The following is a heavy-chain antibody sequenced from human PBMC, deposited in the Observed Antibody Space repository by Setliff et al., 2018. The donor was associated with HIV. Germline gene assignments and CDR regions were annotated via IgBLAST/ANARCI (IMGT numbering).Heavy chain of an antibody. J-gene: IGHJ4*02. D-gene: IGHD2-21*01. Sequence: GGSLRLSCAASGFTFSSYAMYWVRQAPGKGLEWVAVISYDGSNKYYADSVKGRFTISRDNSKNTLYLHMNNLRGDDTAVYYCAKGCGGAGFCYYADYWGQGTLVTVSS. CDR3: AKGCGGAGFCYYADY. CDR1: GFTFSSYA. V-gene: IGHV3-30-3*01. CDR2: ISYDGSNK.